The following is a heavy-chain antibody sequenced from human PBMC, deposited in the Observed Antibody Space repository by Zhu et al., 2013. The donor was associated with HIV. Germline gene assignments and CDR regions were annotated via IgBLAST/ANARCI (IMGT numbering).Heavy chain of an antibody. CDR3: VAGDGDFDY. V-gene: IGHV4-38-2*01. CDR2: IYHSGST. J-gene: IGHJ4*02. Sequence: VQLQESGPGLVKPSETLSLTCAVSGYSISSGYYWGWIRQPPGKGLEWIGSIYHSGSTYYNPSLKSRVTISVDTSKNQFSLKLSSVTAADTAVYYCVAGDGDFDYWGQGTLVTVSS. D-gene: IGHD7-27*01. CDR1: GYSISSGYY.